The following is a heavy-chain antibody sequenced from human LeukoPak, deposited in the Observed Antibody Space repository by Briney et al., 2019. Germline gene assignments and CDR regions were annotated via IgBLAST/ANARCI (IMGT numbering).Heavy chain of an antibody. D-gene: IGHD3-10*01. CDR2: ISSSSSYI. CDR3: ARAGGPMVRGVITVNY. J-gene: IGHJ4*02. V-gene: IGHV3-21*01. CDR1: GFTFSSYS. Sequence: PGGSLRLPCAASGFTFSSYSMNWVRQAPGKGLEWVSSISSSSSYIYYADSVKGRFTISRDNAKNSLYLQMNSPRAEDTAVYYCARAGGPMVRGVITVNYWGQGTLVTVSS.